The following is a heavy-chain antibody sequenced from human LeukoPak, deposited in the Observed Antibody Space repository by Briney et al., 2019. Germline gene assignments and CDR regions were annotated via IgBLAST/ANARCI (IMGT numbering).Heavy chain of an antibody. CDR1: GYSFTSYW. V-gene: IGHV5-51*01. Sequence: GESLKISCKGSGYSFTSYWIGWVRQMPGKGLEWMGIIYPGDSDTKYSPSFQGQVTFSVDTSISTAYLQWSSLQASDTASYYCARNDYYFDFWGQGSLVTVSS. J-gene: IGHJ4*02. CDR3: ARNDYYFDF. CDR2: IYPGDSDT. D-gene: IGHD3-10*01.